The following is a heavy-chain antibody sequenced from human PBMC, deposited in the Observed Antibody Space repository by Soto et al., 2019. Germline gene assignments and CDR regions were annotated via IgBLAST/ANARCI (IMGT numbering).Heavy chain of an antibody. CDR2: IYPGDSDT. Sequence: GESLKISCKGSGYSFTSYWIGWVRQMPGKGLEWMGIIYPGDSDTRYSPSFQGQVTISADKSISTAYLQWSSLKASDTAMYYCARLMNYYDSSGEFDYWGQGTLVTVSS. CDR1: GYSFTSYW. D-gene: IGHD3-22*01. V-gene: IGHV5-51*01. CDR3: ARLMNYYDSSGEFDY. J-gene: IGHJ4*02.